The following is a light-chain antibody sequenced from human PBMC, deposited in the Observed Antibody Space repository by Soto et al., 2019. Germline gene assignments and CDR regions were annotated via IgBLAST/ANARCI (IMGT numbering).Light chain of an antibody. CDR3: QQYNNWPPDRT. CDR1: QSVSSN. CDR2: GAS. Sequence: EIVMTQSPATLSVSPGERATLSCRASQSVSSNLAWYQQQPGQAPRLLIYGASTRATGIPARFSGSGSGSEVTLTLSSLQSEDFAIYFCQQYNNWPPDRTFGQGTKVEIK. V-gene: IGKV3-15*01. J-gene: IGKJ1*01.